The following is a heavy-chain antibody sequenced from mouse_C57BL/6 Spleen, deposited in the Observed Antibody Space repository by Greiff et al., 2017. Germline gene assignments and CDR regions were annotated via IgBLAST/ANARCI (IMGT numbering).Heavy chain of an antibody. D-gene: IGHD3-3*01. V-gene: IGHV1-72*01. CDR1: GYTFTSYW. CDR3: ARPTAVTTRGYFDV. CDR2: IDPNSGGT. Sequence: QVQLQQPGAELVKPGASVKLSCKASGYTFTSYWMHWVKQRPGRGLEWIGRIDPNSGGTKYNEKFKSQATLTVDKPSSTAYMQLSSLTSEDSAVYYGARPTAVTTRGYFDVWGTGTTVTVSS. J-gene: IGHJ1*03.